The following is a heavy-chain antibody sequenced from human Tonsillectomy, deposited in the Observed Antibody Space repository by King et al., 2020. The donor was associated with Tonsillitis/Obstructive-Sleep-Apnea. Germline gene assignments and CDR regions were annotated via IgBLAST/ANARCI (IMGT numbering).Heavy chain of an antibody. V-gene: IGHV3-33*01. D-gene: IGHD5-12*01. CDR1: GFTFSSYG. Sequence: VQLVESGGGVVQPGRSLRLSCAASGFTFSSYGMHWVRQAPGKGLEWVAVIWHDGSNKYYADSVTGRFTISRDNSKNTLYLQMNSLRAEDTAVYYCARDGGHSGYDYQFDYWGQGTLVTVSS. CDR3: ARDGGHSGYDYQFDY. CDR2: IWHDGSNK. J-gene: IGHJ4*02.